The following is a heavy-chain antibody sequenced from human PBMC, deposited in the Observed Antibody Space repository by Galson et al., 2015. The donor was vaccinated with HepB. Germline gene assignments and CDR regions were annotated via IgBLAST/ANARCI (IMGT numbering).Heavy chain of an antibody. CDR2: IWYDGSNK. Sequence: SLRLSCAASGFTFSSYGMHWVRQAPGKGLEWVAVIWYDGSNKYYADSVKGRFTISRDNSKNTLYLQMNSLRAEDTAVYYCARDGDGSGTLDYWGQGTLVTVSS. CDR3: ARDGDGSGTLDY. D-gene: IGHD3-10*01. V-gene: IGHV3-33*08. CDR1: GFTFSSYG. J-gene: IGHJ4*02.